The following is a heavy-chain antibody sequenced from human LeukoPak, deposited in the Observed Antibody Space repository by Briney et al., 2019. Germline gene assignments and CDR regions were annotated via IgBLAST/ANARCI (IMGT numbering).Heavy chain of an antibody. CDR1: GNTLVGYY. V-gene: IGHV1-2*02. CDR2: INPNSGVT. D-gene: IGHD1-26*01. CDR3: ARDRSGSCFDY. J-gene: IGHJ4*02. Sequence: ASVKVSCKASGNTLVGYYIHWVRQAPGQGLEWMGCINPNSGVTNSAQKFQGRVTMTRDTSISTAYMELSRLRSDDTAVYYCARDRSGSCFDYWGQGTLVTVSS.